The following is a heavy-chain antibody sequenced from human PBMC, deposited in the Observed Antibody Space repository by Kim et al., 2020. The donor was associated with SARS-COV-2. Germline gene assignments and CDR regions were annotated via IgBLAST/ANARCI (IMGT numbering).Heavy chain of an antibody. CDR3: AKVASRVTHYLDY. J-gene: IGHJ4*02. Sequence: YADSVKGRFTISRDNSKNTLYLQMNSLRAEDTAVYYCAKVASRVTHYLDYWGQGTLVTVSS. V-gene: IGHV3-30-3*02. D-gene: IGHD2-21*02.